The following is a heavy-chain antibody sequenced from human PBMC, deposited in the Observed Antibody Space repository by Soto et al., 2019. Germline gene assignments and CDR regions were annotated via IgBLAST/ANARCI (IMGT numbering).Heavy chain of an antibody. D-gene: IGHD6-13*01. CDR2: INSNGGSA. CDR3: VNDRRAVRPPTSSSMDV. CDR1: GFTFSRYA. J-gene: IGHJ6*01. V-gene: IGHV3-64D*06. Sequence: GGSLRLSCSASGFTFSRYAMLWVRQAPGKGLEYVSGINSNGGSAYYADSVKGRFTISRDNSKNTSYLPMCSLRTEDTAVYYCVNDRRAVRPPTSSSMDVTGHGPTL.